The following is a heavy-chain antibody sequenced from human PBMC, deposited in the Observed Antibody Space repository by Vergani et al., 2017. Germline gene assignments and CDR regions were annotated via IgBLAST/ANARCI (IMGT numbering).Heavy chain of an antibody. CDR1: GGPISSYY. D-gene: IGHD3-9*01. Sequence: QVQLQESGPGLVKPSETLSLTCTVPGGPISSYYWSWIRQPPGKGLEWIGYIYYSGSTNYTPSLESRVTISVDTSKNQFSLKLSSVTAADPAVYYCARVDILAGYSEYWFDCWGQGTLVTVSS. J-gene: IGHJ4*02. CDR2: IYYSGST. CDR3: ARVDILAGYSEYWFDC. V-gene: IGHV4-59*01.